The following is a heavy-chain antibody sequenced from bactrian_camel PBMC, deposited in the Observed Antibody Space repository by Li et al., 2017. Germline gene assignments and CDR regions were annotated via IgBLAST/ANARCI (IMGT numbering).Heavy chain of an antibody. V-gene: IGHV3-3*01. D-gene: IGHD2*01. Sequence: VQLVESGGGSGQAGGSLRLSCTASIYTYTMGCVAWFRQAPGKEREGIARIWPGYAGYDSVEYADFVEGRFTISREQAKNSVDLQIENLKPEDTAIYYCATRSDGYCNSWGGFRIWGQGTQVTVSS. CDR3: ATRSDGYCNSWGGFRI. J-gene: IGHJ4*01. CDR1: IYTYTMGC. CDR2: IWPGYAGYDSV.